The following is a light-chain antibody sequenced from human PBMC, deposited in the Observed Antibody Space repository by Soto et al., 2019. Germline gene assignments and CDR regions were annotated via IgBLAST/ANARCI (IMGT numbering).Light chain of an antibody. J-gene: IGKJ4*01. V-gene: IGKV1-39*01. CDR2: AAS. CDR1: LRISTY. CDR3: QQSFSDPPLS. Sequence: DIQVIQSPSSLSASVGDRVTITCRASLRISTYLNWYQHKPGKAPKLLISAASSLRDGVPSRFSGSGSGTVFTLTINSLHPEDFATYYCQQSFSDPPLSFGGGTRVEVK.